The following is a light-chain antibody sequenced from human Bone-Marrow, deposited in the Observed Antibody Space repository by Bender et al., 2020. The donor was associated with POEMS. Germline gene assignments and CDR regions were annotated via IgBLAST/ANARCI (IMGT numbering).Light chain of an antibody. V-gene: IGLV2-23*01. CDR2: EAT. CDR1: SKDVGYNNL. CDR3: CSNIDSTSFV. Sequence: QSALTQPASVSGSPGQSITISCTGTSKDVGYNNLVSWYQQYPDKAPRLLIYEATKRPSGVSVRFSGSKSGNTASLTISGLQADDEADYYCCSNIDSTSFVFGGGTSLTVL. J-gene: IGLJ3*02.